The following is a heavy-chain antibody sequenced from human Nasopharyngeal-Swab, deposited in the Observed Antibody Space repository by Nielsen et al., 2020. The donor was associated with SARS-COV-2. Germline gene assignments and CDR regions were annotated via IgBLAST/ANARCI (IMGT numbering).Heavy chain of an antibody. CDR3: ARDHSSSSSWWFDP. V-gene: IGHV1-46*01. J-gene: IGHJ5*02. CDR1: GYTFTRNY. Sequence: ALVKVSCKASGYTFTRNYIHWIRQAPGQGLEWMGIINPGGDYTNYAQKFQGRVTVTKDTSTSTVYMELSSLRSEDTAVYYCARDHSSSSSWWFDPWGQGTLVTVSS. D-gene: IGHD6-6*01. CDR2: INPGGDYT.